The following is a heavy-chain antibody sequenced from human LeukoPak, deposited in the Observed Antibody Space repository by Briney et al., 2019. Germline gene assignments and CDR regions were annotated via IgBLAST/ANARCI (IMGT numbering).Heavy chain of an antibody. J-gene: IGHJ6*02. D-gene: IGHD3-22*01. CDR2: ISWNSGSI. V-gene: IGHV3-9*01. CDR1: GFTFDDYA. CDR3: AKDMALTICYDSSGYYFTDYGMDV. Sequence: GGSLRLSCAASGFTFDDYAMHWVRRAPGKGLEWVSGISWNSGSIGYADSVKGRFTISRDNAKNSLYLQMNSLRAEDTALYYCAKDMALTICYDSSGYYFTDYGMDVWGQGTTVTVSS.